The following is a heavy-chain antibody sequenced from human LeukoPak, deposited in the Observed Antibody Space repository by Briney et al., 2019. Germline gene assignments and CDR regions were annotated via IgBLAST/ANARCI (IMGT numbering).Heavy chain of an antibody. J-gene: IGHJ4*02. V-gene: IGHV3-48*01. Sequence: GGSLRLSCAASGFTFSSYSMNWVRQAPGKGLEWVSYISSSSSTICYADSVKGRFTISRDNAKNSLYLQMNSLRAEDTAVYYCAREPRREFDYWGQGTLITVSS. CDR2: ISSSSSTI. CDR1: GFTFSSYS. CDR3: AREPRREFDY.